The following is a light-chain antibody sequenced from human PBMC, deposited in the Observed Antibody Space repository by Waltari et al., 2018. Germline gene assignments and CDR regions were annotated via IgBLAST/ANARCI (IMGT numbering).Light chain of an antibody. V-gene: IGLV5-45*03. CDR2: YKSDSDK. Sequence: QAVLTQPSSLSASPGASASLTCTLHSGINIGTYSIFWYQQKPGSPPQFLLRYKSDSDKQQASGVPSRFSGSKDASANAGILLISWLQSEDEADYYCMIWHSSAVVFGGGTKLTVL. CDR3: MIWHSSAVV. CDR1: SGINIGTYS. J-gene: IGLJ2*01.